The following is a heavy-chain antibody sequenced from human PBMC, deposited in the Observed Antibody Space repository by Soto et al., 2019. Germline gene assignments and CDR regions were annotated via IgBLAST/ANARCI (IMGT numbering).Heavy chain of an antibody. Sequence: GESLKISCKGSGYKFATYWIAWVRQMPVRGLEWMGIIYPGKSKTIYSPSFHGLVTISADTSLNTAYLLWDSLRASDTAIYYCARGFTGPAGRFDPWGQGTVVTVSS. CDR2: IYPGKSKT. J-gene: IGHJ5*02. CDR1: GYKFATYW. D-gene: IGHD2-8*02. CDR3: ARGFTGPAGRFDP. V-gene: IGHV5-51*01.